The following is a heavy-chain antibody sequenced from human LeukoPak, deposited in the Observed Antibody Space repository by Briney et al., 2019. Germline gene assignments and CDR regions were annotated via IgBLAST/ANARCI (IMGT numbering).Heavy chain of an antibody. V-gene: IGHV3-23*01. J-gene: IGHJ4*02. CDR2: ISGSGGST. CDR1: GFTFSSYA. CDR3: AKDPNSGYDWGQYYFDY. Sequence: QPGGSLRLSCAASGFTFSSYAMSWVRQAPGKGLEWVSAISGSGGSTYYADSVKGRFTISRDNSKNTLYLQMNSLRAEDTAVYYCAKDPNSGYDWGQYYFDYWGQGTLVTVSS. D-gene: IGHD5-12*01.